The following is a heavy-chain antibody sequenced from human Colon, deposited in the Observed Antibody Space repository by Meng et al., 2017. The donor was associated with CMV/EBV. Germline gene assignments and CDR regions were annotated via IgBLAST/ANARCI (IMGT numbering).Heavy chain of an antibody. V-gene: IGHV3-30*02. D-gene: IGHD3-9*01. Sequence: GESLKISCAASGFTFSKDDMHWVSQAPGKGLEWVAFIAYDGSKTLHADSVKGRFTISRDKSNNTLYLQMNSLRPDDTAVYYCAKEFPSLKLVPYHYYAMDVWGQGTTVTVSS. CDR1: GFTFSKDD. J-gene: IGHJ6*02. CDR3: AKEFPSLKLVPYHYYAMDV. CDR2: IAYDGSKT.